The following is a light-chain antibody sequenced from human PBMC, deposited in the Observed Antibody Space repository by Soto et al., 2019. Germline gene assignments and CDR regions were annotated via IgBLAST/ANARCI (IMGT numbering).Light chain of an antibody. CDR1: QSVSID. V-gene: IGKV3-15*01. CDR2: GAS. CDR3: QQYNRWPFT. J-gene: IGKJ3*01. Sequence: EIVMTQSPATVPVSPGERVTLSCRASQSVSIDLAWYQQKPGQAPRLLIYGASTRATDIPPSFTGSGSGTEFTLTISSLQSEDIAVYYCQQYNRWPFTFGPGTKVDIK.